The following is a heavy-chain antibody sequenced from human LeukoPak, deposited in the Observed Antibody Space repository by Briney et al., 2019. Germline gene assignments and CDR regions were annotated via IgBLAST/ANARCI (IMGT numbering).Heavy chain of an antibody. CDR3: ARGSVVPAAIAY. Sequence: GRSLRLSCAASGFTFSSYGMHWVRQAPGKGLEWVAAIWYDGSNKYYAGSVKGRFTISRDNSKNTLYMQLNSLRAEDTAVYYCARGSVVPAAIAYWGQGTLVTVCS. CDR2: IWYDGSNK. J-gene: IGHJ4*02. CDR1: GFTFSSYG. D-gene: IGHD2-2*01. V-gene: IGHV3-33*01.